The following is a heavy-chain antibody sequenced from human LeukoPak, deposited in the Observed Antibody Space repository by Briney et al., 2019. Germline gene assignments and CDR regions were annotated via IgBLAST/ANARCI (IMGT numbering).Heavy chain of an antibody. Sequence: SETLSLTCAVYGGSFSGYYWSWIRQPPGKGLEWIGEINHSGSTNYNPSLKSRVTISVDTSKNQFPLKLSSVTAADTAVYYCARVYCSGGSCYKLDYWGQGTLVTVSS. D-gene: IGHD2-15*01. V-gene: IGHV4-34*01. CDR3: ARVYCSGGSCYKLDY. CDR1: GGSFSGYY. CDR2: INHSGST. J-gene: IGHJ4*02.